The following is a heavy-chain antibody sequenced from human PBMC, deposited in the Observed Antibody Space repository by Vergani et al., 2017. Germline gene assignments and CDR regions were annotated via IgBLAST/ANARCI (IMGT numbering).Heavy chain of an antibody. V-gene: IGHV1-69*13. J-gene: IGHJ4*02. D-gene: IGHD1-26*01. CDR3: AIGVGLLPLDY. CDR2: IIPIFGTA. CDR1: GYTFTSYG. Sequence: QVQLVQSGAEVKKPGASVKVSCKASGYTFTSYGISWVRQAPGQGLEWMGWIIPIFGTANYAQKFQGRVTITADESTSTAYMELSSLRSEDTAVYYCAIGVGLLPLDYWGQGTLVTVSS.